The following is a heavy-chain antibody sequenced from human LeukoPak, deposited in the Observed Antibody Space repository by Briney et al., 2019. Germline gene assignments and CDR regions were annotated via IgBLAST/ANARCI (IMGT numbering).Heavy chain of an antibody. D-gene: IGHD1-26*01. CDR2: IRFDGSHK. J-gene: IGHJ4*02. CDR3: AKKDLPTGSYTPFDH. Sequence: GGSLRLSCAASGFTFSSYGIHWVRQPPGKGLEWVAFIRFDGSHKYYVDSVKGRFIISRDNSKNTMFLQMNDLRAEDTGVYYCAKKDLPTGSYTPFDHWGRETLVTVSS. CDR1: GFTFSSYG. V-gene: IGHV3-30*02.